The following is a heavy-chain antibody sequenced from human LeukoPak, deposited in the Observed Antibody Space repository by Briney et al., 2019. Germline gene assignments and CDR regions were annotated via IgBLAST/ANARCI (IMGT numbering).Heavy chain of an antibody. CDR2: IRYDGSNK. Sequence: PGGSLRLSCAASGFTFSSYGMHWVRQAPGKGLEWVAFIRYDGSNKYYADSVKGRFTISRDNSKNTLYLQMNSLRAEGTAVYYCAKELGGYCSGGSCMGYDYWGQGTLVTVSS. J-gene: IGHJ4*02. CDR3: AKELGGYCSGGSCMGYDY. V-gene: IGHV3-30*02. D-gene: IGHD2-15*01. CDR1: GFTFSSYG.